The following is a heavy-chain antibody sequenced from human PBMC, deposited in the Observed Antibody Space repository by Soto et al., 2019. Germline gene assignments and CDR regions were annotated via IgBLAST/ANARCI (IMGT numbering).Heavy chain of an antibody. V-gene: IGHV3-30*18. J-gene: IGHJ4*02. CDR3: AKERIEGVFDY. CDR1: GFTFSSYG. Sequence: GGSLRLSCAASGFTFSSYGMHWVRQAPGKGLEWVAVISYDGSNKYYADSVKGRFTISRDNSKNTLYLQMNSLRAEDTAVYYCAKERIEGVFDYWGQGTLVTVSS. CDR2: ISYDGSNK.